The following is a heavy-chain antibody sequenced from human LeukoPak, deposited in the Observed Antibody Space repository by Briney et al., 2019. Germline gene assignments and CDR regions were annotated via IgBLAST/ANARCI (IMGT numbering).Heavy chain of an antibody. CDR1: GFTFSRYG. D-gene: IGHD3-10*01. V-gene: IGHV3-30*02. J-gene: IGHJ4*02. Sequence: GGSLRLSCAASGFTFSRYGMHWVRQAPGKGLEWVAFIRYDGSNKYYADSVKGRFTISRDNSKNTLYLQMNSLRAEDTAVYYCARGRLAMVRGPYYFDYWGQGTLVTVSS. CDR2: IRYDGSNK. CDR3: ARGRLAMVRGPYYFDY.